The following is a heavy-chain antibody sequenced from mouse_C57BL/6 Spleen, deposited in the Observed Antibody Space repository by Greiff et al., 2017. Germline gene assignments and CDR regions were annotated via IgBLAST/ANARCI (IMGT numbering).Heavy chain of an antibody. CDR1: GYTFTSYW. CDR2: IHPNSGST. D-gene: IGHD2-4*01. CDR3: ARTDDYSWFAY. V-gene: IGHV1-64*01. Sequence: QVQLQQPGAELVKPGASVKLSCKASGYTFTSYWMHWVKQRPGQGLEWIGMIHPNSGSTNYNEKFKSKATLTVDKSSSTAYMQLSSLTSKDSAVYYCARTDDYSWFAYWGQGTLVTVSA. J-gene: IGHJ3*01.